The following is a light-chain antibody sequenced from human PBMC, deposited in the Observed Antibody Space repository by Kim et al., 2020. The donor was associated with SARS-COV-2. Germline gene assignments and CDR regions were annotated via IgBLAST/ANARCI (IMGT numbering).Light chain of an antibody. CDR3: LQHNSYPIT. Sequence: PPVEDRVPVTARASQDIRYDLGWYQQSPGRTPKRLIYGASSLQSGVPSRFSGSGSGTEFTLTISSLQPEDFATYFCLQHNSYPITFGQGTRLEIK. CDR2: GAS. V-gene: IGKV1-17*01. CDR1: QDIRYD. J-gene: IGKJ5*01.